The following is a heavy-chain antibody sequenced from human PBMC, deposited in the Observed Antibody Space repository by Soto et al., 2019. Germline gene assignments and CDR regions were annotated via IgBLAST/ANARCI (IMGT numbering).Heavy chain of an antibody. D-gene: IGHD3-10*01. CDR1: GYTFTHYF. Sequence: QVRLVQSGPEVRRPGASVTVSCKASGYTFTHYFIHWVRQAPGQGLEWMGYINPKSGDTHYSQTFRGRVSMTVDTSTDTASVGLSSLKSDDTAVYFCAWVPGHKNSRGDFWGQGTPITVSS. V-gene: IGHV1-2*02. CDR2: INPKSGDT. CDR3: AWVPGHKNSRGDF. J-gene: IGHJ4*02.